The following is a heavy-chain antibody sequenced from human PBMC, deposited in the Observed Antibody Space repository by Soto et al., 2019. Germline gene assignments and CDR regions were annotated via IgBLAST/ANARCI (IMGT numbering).Heavy chain of an antibody. J-gene: IGHJ4*02. CDR2: IGGSGSFR. Sequence: WGSLRLSCAASELTFSSYYMSWVRQAPGKGLEWVSCIGGSGSFRNYAYSVKGRLTISRDNSKNSIYLKMKSLRADDTAVYYCAREERRCGSSSYSCSGLLIHXWGQATLVTVSX. CDR3: AREERRCGSSSYSCSGLLIHX. CDR1: ELTFSSYY. V-gene: IGHV3-11*01. D-gene: IGHD2-2*01.